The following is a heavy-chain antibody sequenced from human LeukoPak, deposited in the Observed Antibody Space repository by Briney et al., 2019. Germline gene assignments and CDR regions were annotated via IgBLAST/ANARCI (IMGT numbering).Heavy chain of an antibody. CDR1: GYTFTGYY. CDR3: ATWGWNWSPFDY. Sequence: ASVKVPCKASGYTFTGYYMHWVRQAPGQGLEWMGWINPNSGGTNYAQKFQGRVTMTRDTSISTAYMELSRLRSDDTAVYYCATWGWNWSPFDYWGQGTLVTVSS. J-gene: IGHJ4*02. D-gene: IGHD1-1*01. V-gene: IGHV1-2*02. CDR2: INPNSGGT.